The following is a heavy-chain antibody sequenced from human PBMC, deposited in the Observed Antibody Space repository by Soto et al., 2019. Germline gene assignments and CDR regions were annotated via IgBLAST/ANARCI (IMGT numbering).Heavy chain of an antibody. J-gene: IGHJ3*02. CDR1: GFSLSTSGVG. CDR3: AHSRTPLKIPIDAFDI. V-gene: IGHV2-5*02. CDR2: IYWDDDK. D-gene: IGHD2-21*01. Sequence: QITLKESGPTLVKPTQTLTLTCTFSGFSLSTSGVGVGWIRQPPGKALEWLALIYWDDDKRYSPSLKSRLTITKDTSKNQVVHTMTNMDPVDTATYYCAHSRTPLKIPIDAFDIWGQGTMVTVSS.